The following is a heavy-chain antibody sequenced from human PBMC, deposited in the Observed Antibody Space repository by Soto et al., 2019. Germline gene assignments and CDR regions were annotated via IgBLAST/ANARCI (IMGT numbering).Heavy chain of an antibody. J-gene: IGHJ3*01. CDR1: GFTFNYYW. CDR3: ARGNLGGFDL. CDR2: IQNDGSRT. Sequence: EVPLVESEGGLVQRGGSLRLSCAASGFTFNYYWMHWVRQAPGQGLMWVAHIQNDGSRTTYADSVKGRFTISRDNAKNTMYLQMNSLRAEDTAVYYCARGNLGGFDLWGRGTTVTVSS. D-gene: IGHD4-4*01. V-gene: IGHV3-74*01.